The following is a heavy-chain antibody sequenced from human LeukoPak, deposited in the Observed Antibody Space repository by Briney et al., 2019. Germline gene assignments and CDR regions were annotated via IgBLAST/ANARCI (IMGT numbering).Heavy chain of an antibody. CDR2: IIPIFGTA. CDR1: GGTFSSYA. Sequence: SVKVSCKASGGTFSSYAISWVRQAPGQGLEWMGRIIPIFGTANYAQEFQGRVTITTDESTSTAYMELSSLRSEDTAVYYCARENYGSGSPFDYWGQGTLITVSS. J-gene: IGHJ4*02. CDR3: ARENYGSGSPFDY. V-gene: IGHV1-69*05. D-gene: IGHD3-10*01.